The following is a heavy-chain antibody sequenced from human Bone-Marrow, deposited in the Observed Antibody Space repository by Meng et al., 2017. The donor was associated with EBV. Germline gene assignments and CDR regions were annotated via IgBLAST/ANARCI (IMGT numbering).Heavy chain of an antibody. Sequence: QVQLVQSGAEVKKPXASVNVXCKASGYTFTSYDINWVRQATGQGLEWMGWMNPNSGNTGYAQKFQGRVTMTRNTSISTAYMELSSLRSEDTAVYYCARGPHYDILTGYYEGDFDDWGQGTLVTVSS. V-gene: IGHV1-8*01. CDR2: MNPNSGNT. D-gene: IGHD3-9*01. CDR3: ARGPHYDILTGYYEGDFDD. CDR1: GYTFTSYD. J-gene: IGHJ4*02.